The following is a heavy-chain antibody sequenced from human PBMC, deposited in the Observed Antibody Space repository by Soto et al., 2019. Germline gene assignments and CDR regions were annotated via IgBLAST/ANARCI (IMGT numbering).Heavy chain of an antibody. CDR3: ARMDGDYNYYGLYI. Sequence: SGPTLVNPTETLTLTCSVSGFSLTNGRMGVSWIRQPPGKALEWLAHFFSDAERSYSTSMQSRLNMYKDSSGSQVVLTMTNMAPADTATYFCARMDGDYNYYGLYIWGHGTAVTCSS. D-gene: IGHD4-17*01. J-gene: IGHJ6*02. CDR2: FFSDAER. CDR1: GFSLTNGRMG. V-gene: IGHV2-26*01.